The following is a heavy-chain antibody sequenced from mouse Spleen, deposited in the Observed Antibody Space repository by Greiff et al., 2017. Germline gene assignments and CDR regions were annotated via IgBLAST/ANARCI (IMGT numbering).Heavy chain of an antibody. J-gene: IGHJ2*01. CDR1: GYTFTSYW. V-gene: IGHV1-69*01. D-gene: IGHD1-1*01. CDR2: IDPSDSYT. Sequence: VQLQQPGAELVMPGASVKLSCKASGYTFTSYWMHWVKQRPGQGLEWIGEIDPSDSYTNYNQKFKGKATLTVDKSSSTAYMQLSSLTSEDSAVDYCASITTVAPYYFDYWGQGTTLTVSS. CDR3: ASITTVAPYYFDY.